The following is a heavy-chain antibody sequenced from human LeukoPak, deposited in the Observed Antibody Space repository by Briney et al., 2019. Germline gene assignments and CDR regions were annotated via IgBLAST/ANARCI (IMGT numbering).Heavy chain of an antibody. D-gene: IGHD3-16*01. J-gene: IGHJ4*02. V-gene: IGHV3-23*01. Sequence: AGGSLRLSCAASGFTFSSYAMRWVRQAPGKGLEWVSVISGSGDSTYYADSVKGRFIISRDNSNNTLYLQMYSLRAEDTAIYYCATAALGDWGQGTLVTVSS. CDR1: GFTFSSYA. CDR2: ISGSGDST. CDR3: ATAALGD.